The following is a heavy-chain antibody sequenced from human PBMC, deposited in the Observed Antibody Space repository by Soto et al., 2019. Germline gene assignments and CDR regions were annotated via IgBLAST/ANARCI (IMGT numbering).Heavy chain of an antibody. Sequence: QVQLQESGPGLVKPSETLSLTCTVSGASINSGAYYWSCIRQLPGKGLEWIGYINYRGTTYFHPSLKSRVAISRDTSQNQFSLRVISMTAADPAVYFCARVSATGTRWFDSWGQGTLVTVSS. CDR2: INYRGTT. CDR1: GASINSGAYY. J-gene: IGHJ5*01. CDR3: ARVSATGTRWFDS. D-gene: IGHD3-9*01. V-gene: IGHV4-31*03.